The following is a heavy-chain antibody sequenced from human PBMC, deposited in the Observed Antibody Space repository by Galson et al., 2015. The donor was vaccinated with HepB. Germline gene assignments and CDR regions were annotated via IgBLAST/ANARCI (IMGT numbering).Heavy chain of an antibody. CDR2: INHGGKT. D-gene: IGHD2-21*02. J-gene: IGHJ4*02. CDR3: VRETVTAILVFDS. V-gene: IGHV4-39*02. Sequence: SETLSLTCVVSGDSISSINYYWDWIRQPPGKGLEWIGSINHGGKTYYNPSLKSRITISLDAAKNQFSLRLKSVTATDTAVYYCVRETVTAILVFDSWGRGTLVTVSA. CDR1: GDSISSINYY.